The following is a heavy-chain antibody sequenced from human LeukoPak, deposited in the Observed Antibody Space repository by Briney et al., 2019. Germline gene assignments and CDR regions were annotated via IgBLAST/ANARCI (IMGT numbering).Heavy chain of an antibody. CDR3: TRGPIQLWLYYGMDV. J-gene: IGHJ6*02. V-gene: IGHV3-48*03. Sequence: GSLRLSCAASGFTFSSYEMNWVRQAPGKGLEWVSYISSSGSTIYYADSVKGRFTISRDSAKNSLYLQMNSLKVEDTAVYYCTRGPIQLWLYYGMDVWGQGTTVIVSS. D-gene: IGHD5-18*01. CDR2: ISSSGSTI. CDR1: GFTFSSYE.